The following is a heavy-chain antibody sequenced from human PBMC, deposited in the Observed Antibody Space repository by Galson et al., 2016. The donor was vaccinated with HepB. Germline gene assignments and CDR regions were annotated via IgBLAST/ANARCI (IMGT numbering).Heavy chain of an antibody. CDR1: GYRFANYW. CDR3: ARHECRGSDCFSAYGF. CDR2: VYPGNSEI. V-gene: IGHV5-51*01. J-gene: IGHJ3*01. D-gene: IGHD2-21*02. Sequence: QSGAEVKKPGESLKISCKGSGYRFANYWIGWVRQMPGKGLESMGIVYPGNSEIRYSPSFQGQVTISADKSITTVYLQWNSLKASDSAIYYCARHECRGSDCFSAYGFWGQGTVVTVSS.